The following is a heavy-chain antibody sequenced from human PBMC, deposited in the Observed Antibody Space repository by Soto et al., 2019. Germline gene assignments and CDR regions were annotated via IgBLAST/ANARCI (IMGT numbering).Heavy chain of an antibody. CDR3: AKAGGHGAGMHFWGMDV. Sequence: QLQLVQSGVELKKPGASVRVSCKASGYPFTKYGINWVRQAPGQGLEWMGWISGHSGGTKYGPKFRDRITMGTDTSSKTGYMELRSLRSDATAVYYCAKAGGHGAGMHFWGMDVWGQGPTVTGS. J-gene: IGHJ6*02. CDR1: GYPFTKYG. D-gene: IGHD3-3*02. V-gene: IGHV1-18*01. CDR2: ISGHSGGT.